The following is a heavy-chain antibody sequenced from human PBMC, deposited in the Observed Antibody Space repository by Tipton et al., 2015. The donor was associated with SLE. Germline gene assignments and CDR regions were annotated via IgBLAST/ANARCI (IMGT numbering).Heavy chain of an antibody. CDR1: GGSISSGGYY. CDR2: IYYSGST. CDR3: ARKRLPDLDFDL. V-gene: IGHV4-31*03. D-gene: IGHD3-16*01. J-gene: IGHJ2*01. Sequence: TLSLTCTVSGGSISSGGYYWSWIRQHPGKGLEWIGYIYYSGSTYYNPSLKSRVTISIDTSKNQFSLKLSSVTAADTAVYYCARKRLPDLDFDLWGHGTLVTVSS.